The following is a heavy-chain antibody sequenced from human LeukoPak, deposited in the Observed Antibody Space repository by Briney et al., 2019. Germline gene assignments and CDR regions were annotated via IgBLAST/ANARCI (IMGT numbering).Heavy chain of an antibody. CDR2: ISWNSGSI. D-gene: IGHD6-13*01. CDR3: AKAGFAAGPGYYFDY. Sequence: GRSLRLSCAASGFTFDGYAMHWVRQAPGKGLEWVSGISWNSGSIGYADSVEGRFTISRDNAKNSLYLQMNSLRAEDTALYYCAKAGFAAGPGYYFDYWGQGTLVTVSS. V-gene: IGHV3-9*01. CDR1: GFTFDGYA. J-gene: IGHJ4*02.